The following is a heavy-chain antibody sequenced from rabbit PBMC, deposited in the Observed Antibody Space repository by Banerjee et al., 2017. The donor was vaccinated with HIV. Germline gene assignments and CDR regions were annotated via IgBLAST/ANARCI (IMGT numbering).Heavy chain of an antibody. J-gene: IGHJ4*01. V-gene: IGHV1S40*01. D-gene: IGHD7-1*01. CDR3: ARIYVGYNGYNL. Sequence: QSLEESGGDLVQPGASLTLTCTASGFSFSSSYSICWVRQAPGKGLEWIACIDIGSGSTYYATWAKGRFTISKTASTTVTLQMTSLTAADTATYFCARIYVGYNGYNLWGQGTLVTVS. CDR1: GFSFSSSYS. CDR2: IDIGSGST.